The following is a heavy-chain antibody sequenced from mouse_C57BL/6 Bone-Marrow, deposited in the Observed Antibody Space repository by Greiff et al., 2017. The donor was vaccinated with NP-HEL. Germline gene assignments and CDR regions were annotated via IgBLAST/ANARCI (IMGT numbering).Heavy chain of an antibody. D-gene: IGHD2-12*01. CDR1: GFSLTSYG. J-gene: IGHJ4*01. CDR2: IWSGGST. Sequence: VQLQQSGPGLVQPSQSLSITCTVSGFSLTSYGVHWVRQSPGKGLEWLGVIWSGGSTDYNAAFISRLSISKDNSKSQVFFKMNSLQADDTAIYYCARNPFYIYYAMDYWGQGTSVTVSS. CDR3: ARNPFYIYYAMDY. V-gene: IGHV2-2*01.